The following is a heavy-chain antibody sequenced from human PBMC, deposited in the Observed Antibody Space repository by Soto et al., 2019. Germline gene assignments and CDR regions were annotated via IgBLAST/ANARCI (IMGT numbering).Heavy chain of an antibody. D-gene: IGHD5-18*01. V-gene: IGHV1-46*01. CDR3: AIASGGGYLYGRDY. CDR1: GYTFRTFY. CDR2: ISPSDGRA. J-gene: IGHJ4*02. Sequence: QVQLVQSGAEVKNPGASVKVSCKTSGYTFRTFYINWVRQAPGQGLEWMGMISPSDGRANYAQKFAGRVTMTRDTSASTVYVVGTSLTSDDTATYCCAIASGGGYLYGRDYWGQGTLVIVSS.